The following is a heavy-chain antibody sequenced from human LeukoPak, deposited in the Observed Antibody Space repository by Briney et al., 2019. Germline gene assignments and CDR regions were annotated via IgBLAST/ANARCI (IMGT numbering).Heavy chain of an antibody. D-gene: IGHD5-12*01. J-gene: IGHJ4*02. CDR2: IYYSGST. CDR3: ARVSGYDWESFYDY. Sequence: SQTLSLTCTVSGGSISSYYWSWIRQPPGKGLEWIGYIYYSGSTNYNPSLKSRVTISVDTSKNQFSLKLSSVTAADTAMYYCARVSGYDWESFYDYWGQGSLVTVSS. V-gene: IGHV4-59*01. CDR1: GGSISSYY.